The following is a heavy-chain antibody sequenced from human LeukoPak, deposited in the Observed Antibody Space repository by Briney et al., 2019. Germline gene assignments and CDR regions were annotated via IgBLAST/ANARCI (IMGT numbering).Heavy chain of an antibody. CDR1: GFTFSSYA. CDR3: TKGGSSDLWGHCDC. Sequence: GGSLRLSCVASGFTFSSYAMSWVRQAPGKGLEWVSAISGSGGSTYYADSVKGRFTISRDTSKNTLYLQMSSLRAEDTALYYCTKGGSSDLWGHCDCWGQGTLVTVSS. J-gene: IGHJ4*02. CDR2: ISGSGGST. D-gene: IGHD2-15*01. V-gene: IGHV3-23*01.